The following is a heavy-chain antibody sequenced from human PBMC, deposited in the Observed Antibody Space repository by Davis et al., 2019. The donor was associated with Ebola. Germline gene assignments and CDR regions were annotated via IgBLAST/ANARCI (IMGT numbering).Heavy chain of an antibody. Sequence: ASVKVSCKASGYTFTSYGISWVRQAPGQGLEWMGWISAYNGNTHYAQKLQGRVTMTTDTSTSTAYMELRSLRSDDTAVYYCARDRSGYIVVVVAATFDDAFDIWGQGTMVTVSS. CDR3: ARDRSGYIVVVVAATFDDAFDI. CDR2: ISAYNGNT. CDR1: GYTFTSYG. V-gene: IGHV1-18*04. D-gene: IGHD2-15*01. J-gene: IGHJ3*02.